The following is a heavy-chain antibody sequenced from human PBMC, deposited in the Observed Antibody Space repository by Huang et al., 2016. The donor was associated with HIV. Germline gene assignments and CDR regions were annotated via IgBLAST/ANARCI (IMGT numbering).Heavy chain of an antibody. CDR1: GYSFSSYW. Sequence: VQLVQSGAEVKKPGESLKISCKGSGYSFSSYWIAWVRQMPGKGLEWMVIIFPGGPDTTYSPSFEGQVTISADKSIGTAYLQWSSLKASDTAMYYCARRFSSSSGYFDYWGQGSLVTVSS. J-gene: IGHJ4*02. CDR2: IFPGGPDT. V-gene: IGHV5-51*01. CDR3: ARRFSSSSGYFDY. D-gene: IGHD6-6*01.